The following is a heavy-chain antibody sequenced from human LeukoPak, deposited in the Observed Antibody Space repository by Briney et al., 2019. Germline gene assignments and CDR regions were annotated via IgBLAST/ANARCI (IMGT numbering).Heavy chain of an antibody. Sequence: PGGSLRLSCAASGFTFSNYSMNWVRQAPGKGLEWVSSISSSSSYIYYADSVKGRFTISRDNAKNSLYLQMNSLRAEDTAVYYCARDFGQKLTGDWREYDAFDIWGQGTMVTVSS. J-gene: IGHJ3*02. CDR1: GFTFSNYS. CDR2: ISSSSSYI. V-gene: IGHV3-21*01. CDR3: ARDFGQKLTGDWREYDAFDI. D-gene: IGHD7-27*01.